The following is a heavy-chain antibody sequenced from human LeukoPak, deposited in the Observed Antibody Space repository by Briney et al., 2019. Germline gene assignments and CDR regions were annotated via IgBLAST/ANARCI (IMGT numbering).Heavy chain of an antibody. J-gene: IGHJ4*02. CDR1: GYTFTGYY. Sequence: ASVKVSCKASGYTFTGYYMHWVRQAPGQGLEWMGWINPNSGGTNYAQKFQGWVTMTRDTSISTAYMELSRLRSDDTAVYYCARAPPVDYYDSSGYRFDYWGQGTLVTVSS. V-gene: IGHV1-2*04. CDR3: ARAPPVDYYDSSGYRFDY. CDR2: INPNSGGT. D-gene: IGHD3-22*01.